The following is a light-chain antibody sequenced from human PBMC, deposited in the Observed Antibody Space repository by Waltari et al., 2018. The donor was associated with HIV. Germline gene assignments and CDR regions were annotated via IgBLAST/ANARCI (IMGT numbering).Light chain of an antibody. Sequence: SYELTQPPSVSVSPGQTATITCSAERLSDRYVCWDQQKAGQSPVLVLYQDNKRPSGIPARFSGSNSGNTATLTISGTQSLDEADYDCQAWDSDTVIFGGGTTLTVL. CDR2: QDN. CDR1: RLSDRY. CDR3: QAWDSDTVI. J-gene: IGLJ2*01. V-gene: IGLV3-1*01.